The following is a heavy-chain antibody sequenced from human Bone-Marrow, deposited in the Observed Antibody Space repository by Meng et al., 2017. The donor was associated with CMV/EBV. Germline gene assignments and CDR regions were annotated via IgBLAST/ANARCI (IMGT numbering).Heavy chain of an antibody. Sequence: LSLTCAASGFTVSSNYMSWVRQAPGKGLEWVSVIYSGGSTYYADSVKGRFTISRDNSKNTLYLQMNSLRAEDTAVYYCARNTAMAHYGMDVWGQGTTVTVSS. CDR3: ARNTAMAHYGMDV. D-gene: IGHD5-18*01. CDR1: GFTVSSNY. J-gene: IGHJ6*02. CDR2: IYSGGST. V-gene: IGHV3-53*01.